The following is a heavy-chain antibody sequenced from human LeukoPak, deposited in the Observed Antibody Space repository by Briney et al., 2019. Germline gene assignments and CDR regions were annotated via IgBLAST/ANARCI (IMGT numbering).Heavy chain of an antibody. J-gene: IGHJ5*02. CDR1: GVSLSEYY. Sequence: SETLSLTCAVSGVSLSEYYWSWIRQSPEKGLEWSGEVSPGGYNTYSPSLRRRVIISEEECENQLSLNVTSVTAADTALYYCARIRCGRGQARCYNHWAQGSLVTVSS. D-gene: IGHD2-21*01. CDR2: VSPGGYN. V-gene: IGHV4-34*01. CDR3: ARIRCGRGQARCYNH.